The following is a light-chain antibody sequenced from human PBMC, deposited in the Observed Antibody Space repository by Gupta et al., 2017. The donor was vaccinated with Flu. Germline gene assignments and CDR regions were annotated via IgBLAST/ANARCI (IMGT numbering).Light chain of an antibody. CDR3: MQGRQWPFS. V-gene: IGKV2-30*01. Sequence: DVVLTQSPLSLSVTLRQPASISCRSSQNLVYSNANTDLNWFHQRPGQSPRRLIDKVSNRDSGVPDRFSGSGSGTDFKLKISGVEAEDAGVYYCMQGRQWPFSFGPGTTVEIK. CDR1: QNLVYSNANTD. CDR2: KVS. J-gene: IGKJ3*01.